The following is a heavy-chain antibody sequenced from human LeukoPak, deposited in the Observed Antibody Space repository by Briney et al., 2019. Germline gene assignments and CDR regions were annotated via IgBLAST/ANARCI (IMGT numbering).Heavy chain of an antibody. Sequence: SETLSLTCTVSGGSISSSSYYWSWIRQPAGKGLEWIGRIYTSGSTNYNPSLKSRVTISVDTSKNQFSLKLSSVTAADTAVYYCACYDTSNWFDPWGQGTLVTVSS. V-gene: IGHV4-61*02. CDR1: GGSISSSSYY. CDR2: IYTSGST. CDR3: ACYDTSNWFDP. D-gene: IGHD3-22*01. J-gene: IGHJ5*02.